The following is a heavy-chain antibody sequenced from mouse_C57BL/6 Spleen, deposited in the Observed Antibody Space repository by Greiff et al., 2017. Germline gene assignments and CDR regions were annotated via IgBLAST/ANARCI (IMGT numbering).Heavy chain of an antibody. J-gene: IGHJ3*01. CDR3: ARAIDGYYVTY. CDR2: IDPSDSET. D-gene: IGHD2-3*01. CDR1: GYTFTSYW. V-gene: IGHV1-52*01. Sequence: QVQLQQPGAELVRPGSSVKLSCKASGYTFTSYWMHWVKQRPIQGLEWIGNIDPSDSETHYNQKFKDKATLTVDKSSSTAYMQLSSLTSEDSAVYYCARAIDGYYVTYWGQGTLVTVSA.